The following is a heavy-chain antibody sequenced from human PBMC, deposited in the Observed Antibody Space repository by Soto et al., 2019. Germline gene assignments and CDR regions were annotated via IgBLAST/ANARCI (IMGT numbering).Heavy chain of an antibody. D-gene: IGHD2-2*01. Sequence: EVQLVESGGGLVKPGGSLRLSCAASGFTFSSYSMNWVRQAPGKGLEWVSCISSSSSYIYYADSVKGRFTISRDNAKNSRYLQMNSLRAEDTAVYYCARDRAVVVPAAMDYYYYMDVWGKGTTVTVSS. CDR1: GFTFSSYS. CDR2: ISSSSSYI. CDR3: ARDRAVVVPAAMDYYYYMDV. V-gene: IGHV3-21*01. J-gene: IGHJ6*03.